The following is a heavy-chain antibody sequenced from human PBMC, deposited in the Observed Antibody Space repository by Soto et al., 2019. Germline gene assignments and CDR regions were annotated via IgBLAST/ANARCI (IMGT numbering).Heavy chain of an antibody. CDR2: IWYDGSNK. D-gene: IGHD6-13*01. Sequence: GGSLRLSCAASGFTFSSYGMHWVRQAPGKGLEWVAVIWYDGSNKYYADSVKGRFTISRDNSKNTLYLQMNSLRAEDTAVYYCARDLCSNRCPDSYGMDVCGQGTTVTVSS. J-gene: IGHJ6*02. CDR1: GFTFSSYG. V-gene: IGHV3-33*01. CDR3: ARDLCSNRCPDSYGMDV.